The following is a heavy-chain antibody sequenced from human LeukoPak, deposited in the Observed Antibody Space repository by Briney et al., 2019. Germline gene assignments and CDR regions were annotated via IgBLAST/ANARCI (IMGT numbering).Heavy chain of an antibody. D-gene: IGHD3-10*01. Sequence: PGGSLRLSCAASRFTFSNYNMNWVRQAPGKGLEWVSYNSSTSTIYYADSVRGRFTISRDNAKNSLYLQMNSLRDEDTAVYFCARDLDDSGSYHDYWGQGTLVTVSS. CDR1: RFTFSNYN. J-gene: IGHJ4*02. CDR3: ARDLDDSGSYHDY. CDR2: NSSTSTI. V-gene: IGHV3-48*02.